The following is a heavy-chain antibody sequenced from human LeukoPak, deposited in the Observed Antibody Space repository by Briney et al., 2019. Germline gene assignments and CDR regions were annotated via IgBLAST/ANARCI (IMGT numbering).Heavy chain of an antibody. CDR3: ARGGFSGSYYRGHDY. CDR2: ISGANGDT. V-gene: IGHV1-18*01. D-gene: IGHD3-10*01. Sequence: ASVKVSCKASGYTFTSSDISWLRQAPGQGLEWLAWISGANGDTNYAQKLQGRVTVTTDTSTSIAYMEPRDLRSDDTAVYYCARGGFSGSYYRGHDYWGQGTLVTVSS. CDR1: GYTFTSSD. J-gene: IGHJ4*02.